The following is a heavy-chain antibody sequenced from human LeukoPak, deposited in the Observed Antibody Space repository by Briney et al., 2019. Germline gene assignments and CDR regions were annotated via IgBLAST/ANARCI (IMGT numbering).Heavy chain of an antibody. CDR2: IYYSGST. V-gene: IGHV4-59*01. Sequence: SETLSLTCTVSGGSISSYYWSWIRQPPGKGLEWIGYIYYSGSTNYNPSLKSRVTISVDTSKNQFSLKLSSVTAADTAVYYCASPFRYCSGGSCYLGAFDIWGQGTMVTVSS. CDR3: ASPFRYCSGGSCYLGAFDI. D-gene: IGHD2-15*01. J-gene: IGHJ3*02. CDR1: GGSISSYY.